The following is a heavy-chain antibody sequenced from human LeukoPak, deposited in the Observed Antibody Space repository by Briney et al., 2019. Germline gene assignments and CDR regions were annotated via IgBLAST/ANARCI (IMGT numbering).Heavy chain of an antibody. D-gene: IGHD1-26*01. Sequence: GGSLRLSCVASGXTFIYYTVNWVRQAPGKGQEWVSSISSSGSYIYYADSVRGRFTISRDNAKNSLYLQMNSLRAEDTAVYYCASAISEWELTLDYWGQGTLVTVSS. J-gene: IGHJ4*02. CDR1: GXTFIYYT. V-gene: IGHV3-21*01. CDR2: ISSSGSYI. CDR3: ASAISEWELTLDY.